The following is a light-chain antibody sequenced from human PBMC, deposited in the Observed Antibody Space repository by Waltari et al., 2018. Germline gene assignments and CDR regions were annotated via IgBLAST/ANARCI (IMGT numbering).Light chain of an antibody. J-gene: IGLJ3*02. CDR3: TSWDDSLKGWV. CDR1: SSHIGTNP. CDR2: SNN. Sequence: QSALTQPPSASGSPGQSVTTSCSGSSSHIGTNPVNWFQQLPGTAPKLLIYSNNHRPPGVPDRFSGSKSGTSASLAISGLQLEDEADYYCTSWDDSLKGWVFGGGTKVTVL. V-gene: IGLV1-44*01.